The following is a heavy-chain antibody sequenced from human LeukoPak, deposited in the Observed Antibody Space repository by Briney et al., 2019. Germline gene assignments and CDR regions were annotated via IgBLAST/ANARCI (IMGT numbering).Heavy chain of an antibody. CDR2: IWYDGNNR. D-gene: IGHD4-23*01. J-gene: IGHJ4*02. V-gene: IGHV3-33*01. Sequence: GGSLRLSCAASGFTFSSYGMHWVRQAPGKRLEWVAVIWYDGNNRYYADSVKGRFTISRDNSKNTLYLQMNSLRAEDTAVYYCARDNYGGKHFDYWGQGTLVTVSS. CDR1: GFTFSSYG. CDR3: ARDNYGGKHFDY.